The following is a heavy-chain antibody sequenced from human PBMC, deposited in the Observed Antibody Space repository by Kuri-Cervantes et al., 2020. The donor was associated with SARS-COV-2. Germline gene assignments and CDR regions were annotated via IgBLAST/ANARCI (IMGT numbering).Heavy chain of an antibody. CDR2: IYTSGST. CDR1: GGSFSGYY. Sequence: SQTLSLTCAVYGGSFSGYYWSWIRQPAGKGLEWIGRIYTSGSTNYNPSLKSRVTISVDTSKNQFSLKLSSVTAADTAVYYCARAAGPAARTSWFDPWGREPWSPSPQ. CDR3: ARAAGPAARTSWFDP. D-gene: IGHD2-2*01. J-gene: IGHJ5*02. V-gene: IGHV4-59*10.